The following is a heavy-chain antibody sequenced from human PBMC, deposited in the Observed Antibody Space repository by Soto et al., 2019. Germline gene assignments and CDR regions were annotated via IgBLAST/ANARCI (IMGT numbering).Heavy chain of an antibody. V-gene: IGHV3-23*01. CDR3: AKDRQFRSYYESAGHYNN. CDR1: GFTFKNYD. D-gene: IGHD3-10*01. CDR2: ISGSGAIT. J-gene: IGHJ4*02. Sequence: EVQLLESGGGLVQPGGSLRLSCVASGFTFKNYDMRWVRQAPGKGLEWFSGISGSGAITYYADSVRGRFTISRDNSKNTLYLQLNSLRAEDTAIYYCAKDRQFRSYYESAGHYNNWGQGTLVTVSS.